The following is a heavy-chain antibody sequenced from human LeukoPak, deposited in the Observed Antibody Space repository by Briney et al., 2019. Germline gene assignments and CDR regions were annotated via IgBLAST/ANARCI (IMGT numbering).Heavy chain of an antibody. V-gene: IGHV3-73*01. CDR1: GFTFSDHS. Sequence: GGSLRLSCAASGFTFSDHSMDWVRQAPGKGLEWVARIKTKAESYATAYVASVKGRFTISRDDSKNTAYLQMDSLKTEDTAMYYCTRLSGGNSDSYYYGLDVWGQGTTVTVSS. CDR2: IKTKAESYAT. D-gene: IGHD4-23*01. CDR3: TRLSGGNSDSYYYGLDV. J-gene: IGHJ6*02.